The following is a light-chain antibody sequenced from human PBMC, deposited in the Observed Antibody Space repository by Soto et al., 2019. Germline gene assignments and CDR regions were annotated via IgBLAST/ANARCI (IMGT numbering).Light chain of an antibody. CDR1: SSDVGAYNY. J-gene: IGLJ1*01. CDR3: TSYTRTSTYV. V-gene: IGLV2-14*01. CDR2: DVT. Sequence: QSALTQPASVSGPPGQSITISCTGTSSDVGAYNYVSWYQHHPGKAPRLVIYDVTNRPSGISDRFSVSKSGNTASLTISGLLAEDEADYYCTSYTRTSTYVFGTGTKLTV.